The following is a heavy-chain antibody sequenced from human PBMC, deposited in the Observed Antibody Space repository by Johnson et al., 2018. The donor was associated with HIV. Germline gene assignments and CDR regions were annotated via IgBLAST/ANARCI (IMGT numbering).Heavy chain of an antibody. CDR3: AKDRRSSSLDAFDI. D-gene: IGHD6-13*01. V-gene: IGHV3-30*04. Sequence: QVQLVESGGGVVQPGRSLRLSCAASGFIFSNYAMHWVRQAPGKGLEWVAVISYDGSNKYYADSVKGRFTISRQNSKNTLYLQMNSLRAEDTAVYYCAKDRRSSSLDAFDIWGQGTMVTVSS. J-gene: IGHJ3*02. CDR1: GFIFSNYA. CDR2: ISYDGSNK.